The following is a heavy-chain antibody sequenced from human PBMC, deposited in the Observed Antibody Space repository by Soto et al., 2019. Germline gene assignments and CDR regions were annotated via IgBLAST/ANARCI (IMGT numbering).Heavy chain of an antibody. V-gene: IGHV3-64*01. Sequence: HPGGSLRLSCAASGFTFSSYAMHWVRQAPGKGLEYVSAISSNGGSTYYANSVKGRFTISRDNSKNTLYLQMGSLRAEDMAVYYCARWNGDCSSTSCSLYYYYYYMDVWGKGTTVTVSS. CDR1: GFTFSSYA. D-gene: IGHD2-2*01. J-gene: IGHJ6*03. CDR3: ARWNGDCSSTSCSLYYYYYYMDV. CDR2: ISSNGGST.